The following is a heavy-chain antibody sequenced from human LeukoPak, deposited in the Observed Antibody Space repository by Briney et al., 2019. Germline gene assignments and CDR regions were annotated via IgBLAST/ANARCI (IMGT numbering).Heavy chain of an antibody. Sequence: SETLSLTCTVSGGSVSSNYWTWIRQPPGEGLELSEHIYYSGSTNYNLSLKSRVTISEDTSKNQFSLKLSSVTAADTAVYYCARGRLADYWGQGTLVTVSS. CDR1: GGSVSSNY. CDR3: ARGRLADY. J-gene: IGHJ4*02. V-gene: IGHV4-59*02. CDR2: IYYSGST.